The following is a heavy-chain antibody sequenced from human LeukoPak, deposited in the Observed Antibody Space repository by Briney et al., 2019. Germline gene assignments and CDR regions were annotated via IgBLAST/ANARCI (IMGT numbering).Heavy chain of an antibody. CDR1: GYTFTSYD. V-gene: IGHV1-8*01. D-gene: IGHD3-3*01. CDR3: ARVVRDSPDITIFGVVVGGWFDP. CDR2: MNPNSGNT. J-gene: IGHJ5*02. Sequence: AASVKVSCKASGYTFTSYDINWVRQATGQGLEWMGWMNPNSGNTGYAQKFQGRVTMTRNTSISTAYMELSSLRSEDTAVYYCARVVRDSPDITIFGVVVGGWFDPWGQGTLVTVSS.